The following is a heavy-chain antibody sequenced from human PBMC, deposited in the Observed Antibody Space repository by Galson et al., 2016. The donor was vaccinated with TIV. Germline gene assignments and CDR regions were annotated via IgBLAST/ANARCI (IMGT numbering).Heavy chain of an antibody. CDR3: ARGRGYNFASGSSYFDF. J-gene: IGHJ4*02. Sequence: SVKVSCKASGGIFNNFVISWVRQAPGQGLEWMGSINPIFGTANSAQKFQGRVTITADTSTSTIYMELSSPRSEDTAVYYCARGRGYNFASGSSYFDFWGQGTLVTVSS. CDR1: GGIFNNFV. CDR2: INPIFGTA. V-gene: IGHV1-69*06. D-gene: IGHD3-10*01.